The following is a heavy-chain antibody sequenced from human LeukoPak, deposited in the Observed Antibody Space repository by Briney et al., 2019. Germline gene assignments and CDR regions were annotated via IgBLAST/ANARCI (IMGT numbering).Heavy chain of an antibody. CDR3: AREVRGYQLDP. CDR1: GRTFSSYA. CDR2: FIPMFGKA. J-gene: IGHJ5*02. V-gene: IGHV1-69*05. D-gene: IGHD3-22*01. Sequence: SVKVSCKASGRTFSSYAVSWERQVPGQGLECMGRFIPMFGKANHAQNFQGRVTITTDESTSTAYMELSSLRSEDTAVYYCAREVRGYQLDPWGQGTLVTVSS.